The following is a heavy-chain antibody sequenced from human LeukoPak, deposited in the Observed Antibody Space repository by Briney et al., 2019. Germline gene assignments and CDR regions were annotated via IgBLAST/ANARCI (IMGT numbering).Heavy chain of an antibody. CDR3: AKGDFSGYDSLPFDI. CDR1: GFTFSSYG. CDR2: IWCDGSNK. V-gene: IGHV3-33*06. J-gene: IGHJ3*02. D-gene: IGHD5-12*01. Sequence: PGGSLRLSCAASGFTFSSYGMHWVPQAPGKVLEWVADIWCDGSNKYYADSVKGRFNISRDNSKNTLYLQMNGLRAEGTAVYYYAKGDFSGYDSLPFDIWGQGTMVTVSS.